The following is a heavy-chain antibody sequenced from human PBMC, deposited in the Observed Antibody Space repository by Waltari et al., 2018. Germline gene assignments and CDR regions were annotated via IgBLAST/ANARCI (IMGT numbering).Heavy chain of an antibody. J-gene: IGHJ5*02. D-gene: IGHD7-27*01. CDR3: ARGGWGFYLDL. Sequence: DVQLMESGGGLVKPGGSLRLSCAASGFTFSIYNMNWVRQAPGKGLEWVSSISATGGYIHYADSVKGRFTISRDNAKNSLYLQMSSLRDEDTAVYYCARGGWGFYLDLWGQGALVTVSS. V-gene: IGHV3-21*01. CDR2: ISATGGYI. CDR1: GFTFSIYN.